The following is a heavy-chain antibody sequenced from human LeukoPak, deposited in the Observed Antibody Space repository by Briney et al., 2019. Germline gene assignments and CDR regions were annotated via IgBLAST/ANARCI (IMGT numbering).Heavy chain of an antibody. CDR2: IYYSGST. CDR1: GGSFSGYY. Sequence: SETLSLTCAVYGGSFSGYYWSWIRQPPGKGLEWIGYIYYSGSTKYNPSLKSRVTISVDTSKNQFSLRLSPVTAADTAVYYCARDWGVSARPGYMDVWGEGTTVTVSS. V-gene: IGHV4-59*01. CDR3: ARDWGVSARPGYMDV. D-gene: IGHD6-6*01. J-gene: IGHJ6*03.